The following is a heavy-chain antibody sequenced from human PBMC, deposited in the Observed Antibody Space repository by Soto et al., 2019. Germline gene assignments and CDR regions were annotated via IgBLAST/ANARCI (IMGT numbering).Heavy chain of an antibody. D-gene: IGHD3-22*01. V-gene: IGHV1-18*01. CDR1: GYSFTRYG. CDR3: ARGRIVVLGNWFDP. J-gene: IGHJ5*02. CDR2: ISAYNGNT. Sequence: GASVKVSCKASGYSFTRYGISWVRQAPGQGLEWMGWISAYNGNTNYAQKLQGRVTMTTDTSTSTAYMELRSLRSDDAAVYYCARGRIVVLGNWFDPWGQGTLVTVSS.